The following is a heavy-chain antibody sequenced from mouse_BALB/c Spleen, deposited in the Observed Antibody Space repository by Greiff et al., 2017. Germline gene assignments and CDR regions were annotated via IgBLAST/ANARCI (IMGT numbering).Heavy chain of an antibody. Sequence: EVHLVESGPELVKPGASVKIPCKASGYTFTDYNMDWVKQSHGKSLEWIGDINPNNGGTIYNQKFKGKATLTVDKSSSTAYMELRSLTSEDTAVYYCARSDGYYVPWFAYWGQGTLVTVSA. CDR2: INPNNGGT. J-gene: IGHJ3*01. CDR3: ARSDGYYVPWFAY. D-gene: IGHD2-3*01. CDR1: GYTFTDYN. V-gene: IGHV1-18*01.